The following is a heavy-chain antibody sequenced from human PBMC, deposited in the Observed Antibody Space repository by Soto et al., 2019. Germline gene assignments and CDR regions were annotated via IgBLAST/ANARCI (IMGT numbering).Heavy chain of an antibody. CDR2: ISAYNGNT. J-gene: IGHJ4*02. V-gene: IGHV1-18*01. D-gene: IGHD1-26*01. Sequence: QVQLVQSGAEVKKPGASVKVSCKASGYSFTRYYINRVRQAPGQGLEWMGWISAYNGNTHYEEKLQGRVTLITDTSTSTAYMELRSLRSDDTAVYFCARGGQWDFLSDYWGQGTLVTVSS. CDR1: GYSFTRYY. CDR3: ARGGQWDFLSDY.